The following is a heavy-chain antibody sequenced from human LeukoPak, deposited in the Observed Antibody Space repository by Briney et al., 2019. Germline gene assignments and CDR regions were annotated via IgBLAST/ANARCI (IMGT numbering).Heavy chain of an antibody. CDR2: ISSSGST. J-gene: IGHJ3*02. Sequence: SETLSLTCTVSGGSLSSYYWSWIRQPAGKGLEWIGRISSSGSTNYNPSLKSRVTISVDTSKNQFSLKLSSVTAADTAVYFCARGPYSYDSSGAFDIWGQGTMVTVSS. V-gene: IGHV4-4*07. D-gene: IGHD3-22*01. CDR3: ARGPYSYDSSGAFDI. CDR1: GGSLSSYY.